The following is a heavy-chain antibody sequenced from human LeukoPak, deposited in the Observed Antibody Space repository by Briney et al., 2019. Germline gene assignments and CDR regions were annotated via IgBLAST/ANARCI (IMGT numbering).Heavy chain of an antibody. V-gene: IGHV3-74*01. CDR3: ARAPQIGFSGFDKNY. J-gene: IGHJ4*02. CDR1: GFTLSDYW. D-gene: IGHD5-12*01. CDR2: INSDGSRI. Sequence: GGSLRLSCAASGFTLSDYWMHWVRQAPGKGLVGVSRINSDGSRIIYADSVKGRFTISRDNAKNTVYLQMNSLRADDTAVYFCARAPQIGFSGFDKNYWGQGTLVTVSS.